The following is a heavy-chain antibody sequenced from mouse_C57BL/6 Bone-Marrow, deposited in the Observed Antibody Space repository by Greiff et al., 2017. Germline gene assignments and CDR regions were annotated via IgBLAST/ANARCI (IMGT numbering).Heavy chain of an antibody. V-gene: IGHV1-81*01. CDR1: GYTFTSYG. CDR3: AREGQLRLRFAY. Sequence: QVQLQQSGAELARPGASVKLSCKASGYTFTSYGISWVKQSTGQGLEWIGEIYPRSGNTYYNEKFKGKATLTADKSSSTAYMELRSLTSEDSAVYFCAREGQLRLRFAYWGQGTLVTVSA. CDR2: IYPRSGNT. J-gene: IGHJ3*01. D-gene: IGHD3-2*02.